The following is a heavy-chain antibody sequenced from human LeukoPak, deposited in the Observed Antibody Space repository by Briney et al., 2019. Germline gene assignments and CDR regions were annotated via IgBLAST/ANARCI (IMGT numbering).Heavy chain of an antibody. CDR3: ARHRPSSTMSGIAL. CDR2: IYTRGGT. CDR1: GASISSYY. J-gene: IGHJ4*02. V-gene: IGHV4-4*07. Sequence: SETLSLTCTVSGASISSYYWSWIRQPAGKGLEWIGRIYTRGGTNYNPSLKSRVTMSVDTPKNQFSLKLSSVTAADTAVYFCARHRPSSTMSGIALWGQGTLVTVSS. D-gene: IGHD2-21*01.